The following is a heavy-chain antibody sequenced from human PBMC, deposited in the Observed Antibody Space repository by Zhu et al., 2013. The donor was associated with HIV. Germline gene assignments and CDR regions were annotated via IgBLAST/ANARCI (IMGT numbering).Heavy chain of an antibody. CDR2: FDMEDGET. CDR3: ARGMSGSLDF. Sequence: QVQLVQSGAEVKKPGASVRVSCKVSGHTLTELSTHWVRQAPGKGLEWMGGFDMEDGETVYSQKFQGRVTLTTDASMSTAYMEVTRLKSDDTAFYYCARGMSGSLDFWGQGTLVTVSS. CDR1: GHTLTELS. V-gene: IGHV1-24*01. J-gene: IGHJ4*02. D-gene: IGHD3-3*01.